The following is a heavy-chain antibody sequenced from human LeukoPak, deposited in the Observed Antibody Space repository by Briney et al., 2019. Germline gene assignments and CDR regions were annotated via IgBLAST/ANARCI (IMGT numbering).Heavy chain of an antibody. V-gene: IGHV1-2*06. CDR2: INPNRGGT. CDR3: ASLSGITGTTPFDY. J-gene: IGHJ4*02. CDR1: GYTFTGYY. Sequence: ASVKVSCKASGYTFTGYYMHWVRQAPGQGLEWMGRINPNRGGTNYAQKFQGRVTMTRDTSISTAYMELSRLRSDDTAVYYCASLSGITGTTPFDYWGQGTLVTVSS. D-gene: IGHD1-7*01.